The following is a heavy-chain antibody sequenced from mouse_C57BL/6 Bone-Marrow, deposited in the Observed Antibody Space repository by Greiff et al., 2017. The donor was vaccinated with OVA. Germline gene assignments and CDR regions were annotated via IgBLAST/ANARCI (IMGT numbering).Heavy chain of an antibody. V-gene: IGHV1-82*01. D-gene: IGHD1-1*01. CDR2: IYPGDGDT. CDR1: GYAFSSSW. Sequence: QVQLQQSGPELVKPGASVKISCTASGYAFSSSWMNWVKQRPGKGLEWIGRIYPGDGDTNYTGKFKGKATLTADKSSSTAYMQLSSLTSEDSAVYFCARYYYGSSPYFDYWGQGTTLTVSS. CDR3: ARYYYGSSPYFDY. J-gene: IGHJ2*01.